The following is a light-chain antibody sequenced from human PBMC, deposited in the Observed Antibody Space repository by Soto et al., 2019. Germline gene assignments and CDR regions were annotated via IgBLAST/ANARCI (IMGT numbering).Light chain of an antibody. CDR3: QHYGSALFT. J-gene: IGKJ3*01. CDR2: GAS. CDR1: QSFSSSY. V-gene: IGKV3-20*01. Sequence: EIVLTQSPGTLSLSPGERATLSCRASQSFSSSYLAWYQQKPGQAPRLLIYGASSRATGIPDRFSGSGSGTDFILTISSLEPEDFAVYYCQHYGSALFTFGPGTKVDVK.